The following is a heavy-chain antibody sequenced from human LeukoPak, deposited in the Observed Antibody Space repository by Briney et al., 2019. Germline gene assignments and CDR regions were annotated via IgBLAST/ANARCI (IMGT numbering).Heavy chain of an antibody. CDR1: GFTFTSYA. CDR2: ISGSGGST. J-gene: IGHJ4*02. Sequence: GGSLRPSVAASGFTFTSYAISWVRQAPGKGLEWVSAISGSGGSTYYADSVKGRFTISRDNSKNTLYLQMNSLRAEDTAVYYCAKDAYDILRLVMGYWGQGTLVTVSS. V-gene: IGHV3-23*01. CDR3: AKDAYDILRLVMGY. D-gene: IGHD3-9*01.